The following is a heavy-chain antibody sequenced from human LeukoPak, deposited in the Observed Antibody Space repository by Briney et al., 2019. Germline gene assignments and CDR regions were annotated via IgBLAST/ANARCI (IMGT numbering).Heavy chain of an antibody. Sequence: GGSLRLSCAASGFTVSNNYMSWVRQAPGKGLEWVSVIYSVNRTSYADSVKGRFTISRDSSKNTPCLQMNSLRAEDTAVYYCARSPPWAPLDYWGQGTLVTVSS. CDR3: ARSPPWAPLDY. V-gene: IGHV3-66*01. CDR1: GFTVSNNY. J-gene: IGHJ4*02. CDR2: IYSVNRT.